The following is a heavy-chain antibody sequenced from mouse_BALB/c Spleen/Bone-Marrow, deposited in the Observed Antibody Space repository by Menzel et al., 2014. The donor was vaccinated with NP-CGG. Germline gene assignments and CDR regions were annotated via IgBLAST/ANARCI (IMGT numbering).Heavy chain of an antibody. V-gene: IGHV7-1*02. CDR1: GFTFSDFY. D-gene: IGHD1-1*01. J-gene: IGHJ1*01. Sequence: EVKLVESGGGLAQPGGSLRLSCATSGFTFSDFYMDWVSQPPGKRLEWIAARRNKANDYTTESCASVKGRFIVATDSSKRILYLQMNALRADDTAIYYWARDYYGSSYWYFDVGGAGTTVPVSS. CDR2: RRNKANDYTT. CDR3: ARDYYGSSYWYFDV.